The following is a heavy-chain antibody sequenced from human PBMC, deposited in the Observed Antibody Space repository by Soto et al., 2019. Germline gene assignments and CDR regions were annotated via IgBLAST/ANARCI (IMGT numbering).Heavy chain of an antibody. D-gene: IGHD2-21*02. CDR1: GGSISGYY. V-gene: IGHV4-59*01. CDR2: MYNTGST. CDR3: ARDLWGYCGTNCYPLDV. J-gene: IGHJ6*02. Sequence: SETLSLACTVSGGSISGYYWSWIRQPPGKGLEWIGYMYNTGSTVYNPSFKSRVTISVDTSKNQFSLKLNSVTAADTAVYYCARDLWGYCGTNCYPLDVWGQGTTVS.